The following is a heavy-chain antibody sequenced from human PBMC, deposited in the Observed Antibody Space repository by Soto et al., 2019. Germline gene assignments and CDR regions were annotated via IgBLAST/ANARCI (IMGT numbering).Heavy chain of an antibody. D-gene: IGHD3-3*01. V-gene: IGHV4-34*01. CDR2: INHSGST. J-gene: IGHJ4*02. CDR3: ARIVRFLEWLYFDY. CDR1: GGSFSGYY. Sequence: SETLSLTCAVYGGSFSGYYWSWIRQPPGKGLEWIGEINHSGSTNYNPSLKSRVTISVDTSKNQFSLKLSSVTAADTAVYYCARIVRFLEWLYFDYWGQGTLVTVSS.